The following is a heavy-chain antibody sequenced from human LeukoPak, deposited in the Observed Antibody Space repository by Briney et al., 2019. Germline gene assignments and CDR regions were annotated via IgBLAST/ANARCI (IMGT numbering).Heavy chain of an antibody. CDR3: ARDKNWGIDAFDI. V-gene: IGHV3-48*03. CDR2: ISSSGSTI. CDR1: GFTFSSYE. Sequence: GGSLRLSCAASGFTFSSYEMNWLRQAPGKGLEWVSHISSSGSTIYYADSVKGRFTISRDNAKNSLYLQMNSLRAEDTAVYYCARDKNWGIDAFDIWGQGTMVTVSS. J-gene: IGHJ3*02. D-gene: IGHD7-27*01.